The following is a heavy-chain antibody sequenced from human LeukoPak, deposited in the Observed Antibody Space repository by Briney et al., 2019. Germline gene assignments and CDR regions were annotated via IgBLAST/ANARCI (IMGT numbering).Heavy chain of an antibody. CDR1: GGSISSSSYY. J-gene: IGHJ5*02. CDR2: IYYSGST. Sequence: PSETLSLTCTVSGGSISSSSYYWGWIRQPPGKGLEWIGSIYYSGSTYYNPSLKSRVTISVDTSKNQLSLKLSSVTAADTAVYYCACGSNNWYNWFDPWGQGTLVTVSS. CDR3: ACGSNNWYNWFDP. V-gene: IGHV4-39*01. D-gene: IGHD1-1*01.